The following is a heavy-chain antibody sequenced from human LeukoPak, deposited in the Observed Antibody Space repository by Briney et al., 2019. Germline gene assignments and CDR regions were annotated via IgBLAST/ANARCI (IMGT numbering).Heavy chain of an antibody. J-gene: IGHJ4*02. CDR3: ARSARLMKGVVEVTALDD. Sequence: GGSLRLSCAASGFTFSSYGMSWVRQAPGKGLEWVSAISGSGGSTYYTDSVKGRFTISRDNAKNSVYLEMNSLRADDTAVYYCARSARLMKGVVEVTALDDWGQGTLVTVSS. CDR2: ISGSGGST. V-gene: IGHV3-23*01. D-gene: IGHD3-3*01. CDR1: GFTFSSYG.